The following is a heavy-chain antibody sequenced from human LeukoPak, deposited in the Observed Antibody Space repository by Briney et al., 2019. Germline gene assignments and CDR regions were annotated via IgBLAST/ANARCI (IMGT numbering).Heavy chain of an antibody. CDR1: GFTFSDYS. CDR3: ARDAGGRTQREGWFDP. CDR2: ISSSGSYI. D-gene: IGHD1-26*01. V-gene: IGHV3-21*01. J-gene: IGHJ5*02. Sequence: GGSLRLSCAASGFTFSDYSLNWVRQAPGKGLEWVSSISSSGSYIYYADSLKGRFTISRDDAKNSLYLQMNSLRVEDTAVYYCARDAGGRTQREGWFDPWGQGTLVTVSS.